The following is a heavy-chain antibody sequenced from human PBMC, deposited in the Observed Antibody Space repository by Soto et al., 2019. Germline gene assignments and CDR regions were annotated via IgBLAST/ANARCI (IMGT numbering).Heavy chain of an antibody. CDR1: GFTVSSNY. CDR2: IYSGGST. Sequence: EVQLVESGGGLVQPGGSLRLSCAASGFTVSSNYMSWVRQAPGKGLEWVSVIYSGGSTYYADSVKGRFTISRDNSKNTLYLQMNSLSAEDTAVYYCARDCSSTSCYAGRDAFDIWGQGTMVTVSS. D-gene: IGHD2-2*01. J-gene: IGHJ3*02. V-gene: IGHV3-66*01. CDR3: ARDCSSTSCYAGRDAFDI.